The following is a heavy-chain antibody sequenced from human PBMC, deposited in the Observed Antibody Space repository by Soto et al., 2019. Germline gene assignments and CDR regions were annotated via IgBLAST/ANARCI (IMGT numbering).Heavy chain of an antibody. CDR2: ISTYNGNT. CDR3: ARDLGIAVAGLFQD. V-gene: IGHV1-18*01. Sequence: QVQLVQSGAEVQQPGASIKVSCKASGYMFTSYGINWVRQAPGQGPEWMGWISTYNGNTNYAQKHQGRVIMTTDTSTSTAYMELKTLTSDDTAVYYCARDLGIAVAGLFQDWGQGTLVIVSS. J-gene: IGHJ1*01. D-gene: IGHD6-19*01. CDR1: GYMFTSYG.